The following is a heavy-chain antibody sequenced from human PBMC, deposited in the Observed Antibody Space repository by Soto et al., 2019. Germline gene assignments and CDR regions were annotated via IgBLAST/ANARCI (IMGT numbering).Heavy chain of an antibody. Sequence: VQVVASGGGLVQPGRSLRLSCAVSGFRFEQYVMHWVRQAAGKGLECVSTVSPTGDTVAYADSVEGRFTVSRDNAKNSLYLQMNSLTGADTAFYYCLKDAPNGSIPDWGQGILVTVSS. D-gene: IGHD3-10*01. J-gene: IGHJ4*02. CDR3: LKDAPNGSIPD. CDR1: GFRFEQYV. CDR2: VSPTGDTV. V-gene: IGHV3-9*01.